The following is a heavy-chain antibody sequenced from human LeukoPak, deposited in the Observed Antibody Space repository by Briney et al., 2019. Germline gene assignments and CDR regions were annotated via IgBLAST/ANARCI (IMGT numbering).Heavy chain of an antibody. CDR1: GYTFTRYG. CDR2: ISAYHGNT. V-gene: IGHV1-18*01. Sequence: ASVKDSCKATGYTFTRYGISWVRQDPGQGLEWIGWISAYHGNTNYAQKLQGRVTMTTDTSTSTAYMELRSLRSDDTAVYYCARDSSSWYWGYYYYYMDVWGQGTTVTVSS. J-gene: IGHJ6*03. CDR3: ARDSSSWYWGYYYYYMDV. D-gene: IGHD6-13*01.